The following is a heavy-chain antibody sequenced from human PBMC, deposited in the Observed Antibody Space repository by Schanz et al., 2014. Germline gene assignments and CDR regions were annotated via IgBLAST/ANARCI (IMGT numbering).Heavy chain of an antibody. D-gene: IGHD1-7*01. CDR1: GFTVSNSY. V-gene: IGHV3-74*02. J-gene: IGHJ4*02. CDR2: INSDGTTT. Sequence: DVQLVDSGGGLVQPGGSLRLSCAASGFTVSNSYIHWVRQAPGKGLEWVSHINSDGTTTTYADSVKGRFTISRDNAENTLYLQMNSLRVEDTAVYYCAMGGYQLHQWGQGTLVTVSS. CDR3: AMGGYQLHQ.